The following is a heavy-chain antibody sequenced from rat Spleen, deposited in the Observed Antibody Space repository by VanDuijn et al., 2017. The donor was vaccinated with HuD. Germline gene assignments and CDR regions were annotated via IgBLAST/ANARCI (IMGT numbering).Heavy chain of an antibody. J-gene: IGHJ2*01. D-gene: IGHD1-9*01. CDR2: ISYDGSST. CDR3: ARQGYGYNLFDY. CDR1: GFTFSDYY. V-gene: IGHV5-29*01. Sequence: EVQLVESDGGLVQPGRSLKLSCAASGFTFSDYYMAWVRQAPTKGLAWVATISYDGSSTYYRDSVKGRFTISRDNAKSTLYLQMDSLRSEDTATYYCARQGYGYNLFDYWGQGVMVTVSS.